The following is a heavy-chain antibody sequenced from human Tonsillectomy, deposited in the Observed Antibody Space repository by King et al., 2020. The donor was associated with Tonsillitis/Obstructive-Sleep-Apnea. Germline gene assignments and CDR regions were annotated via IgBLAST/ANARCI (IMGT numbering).Heavy chain of an antibody. CDR1: GFTLSSYA. J-gene: IGHJ6*02. V-gene: IGHV3-30*04. CDR3: AREGCGGDCHSLRGHYYYYGLDV. Sequence: VQLVESGGGVVQPGRSLRLSCAASGFTLSSYAMHWVRQAPGKGLECVAIISSAGSNKYYADSVKGRFTISSDNSNNTLYLQMNSLRAEDTAVYYCAREGCGGDCHSLRGHYYYYGLDVWGQGTTVTVSS. CDR2: ISSAGSNK. D-gene: IGHD2-21*02.